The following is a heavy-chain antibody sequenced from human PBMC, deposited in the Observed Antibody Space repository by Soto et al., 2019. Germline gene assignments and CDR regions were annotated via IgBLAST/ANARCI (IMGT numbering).Heavy chain of an antibody. CDR3: TRDSEQWLGPNDY. CDR2: ISWNSGSI. J-gene: IGHJ4*02. CDR1: GFTFDDYA. V-gene: IGHV3-9*01. D-gene: IGHD6-19*01. Sequence: EVQLVESGGGLVQPGRSLRLSCAASGFTFDDYAMHWVRQAPGKGLEWVSGISWNSGSIGYADSVKSRFTISRDNDKNALYLQMNSLRAEDTALYYCTRDSEQWLGPNDYCGQGTLVTVSS.